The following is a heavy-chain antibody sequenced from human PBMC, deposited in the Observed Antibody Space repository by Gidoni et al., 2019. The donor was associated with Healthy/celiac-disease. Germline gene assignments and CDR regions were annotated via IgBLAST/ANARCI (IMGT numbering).Heavy chain of an antibody. CDR3: AKGLVRRQLGFDI. CDR1: GFSFSSYA. CDR2: ISGSVGST. Sequence: EVQLLESGGGLVQPGGSLRLSCAASGFSFSSYAMSWVRQAPGKGLGWVPAISGSVGSTYYADSVKGRFTISRDNAKNTLYLQMNSLRAEDTAVYYCAKGLVRRQLGFDIWGQGTMVTVSS. D-gene: IGHD3-10*01. J-gene: IGHJ3*02. V-gene: IGHV3-23*01.